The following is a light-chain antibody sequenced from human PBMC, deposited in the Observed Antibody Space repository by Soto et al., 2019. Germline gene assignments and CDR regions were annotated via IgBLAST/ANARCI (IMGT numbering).Light chain of an antibody. CDR1: QSISYY. Sequence: DIQMTQSPSSLSASVVDRFTITFRATQSISYYVNWYQQKPGKAPKLLIYGASNLQSGVPSRFSGSGSGTDFTLTISSLQPEDFATYYCQQTYNNPTFGQGTRLEIK. CDR2: GAS. J-gene: IGKJ5*01. CDR3: QQTYNNPT. V-gene: IGKV1-39*01.